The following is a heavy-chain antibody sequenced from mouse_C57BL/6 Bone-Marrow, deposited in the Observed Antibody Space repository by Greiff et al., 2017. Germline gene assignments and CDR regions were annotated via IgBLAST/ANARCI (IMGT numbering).Heavy chain of an antibody. J-gene: IGHJ2*01. D-gene: IGHD1-1*01. Sequence: VKLMESGPELVRPGVSVKISCKGSGYTFTDYAMHWVKQSHAKSLEWIGVISTYYGDASYNQKVKDKATMTVDKSSSTAYMELARLTSEDSAVYYCARGITTVVATGYFDYWGQGTTLTVSS. CDR1: GYTFTDYA. V-gene: IGHV1-67*01. CDR3: ARGITTVVATGYFDY. CDR2: ISTYYGDA.